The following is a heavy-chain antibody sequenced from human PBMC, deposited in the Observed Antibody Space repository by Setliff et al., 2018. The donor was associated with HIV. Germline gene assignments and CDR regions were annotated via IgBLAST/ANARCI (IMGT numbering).Heavy chain of an antibody. CDR3: AKGWGDSSGYYTGSYDMDV. D-gene: IGHD3-22*01. J-gene: IGHJ6*02. CDR1: GFTFSSYG. Sequence: GGSLRLSCEASGFTFSSYGMHWVRQAPGKGLEGVAFIRYDGSNKYDADSVKGRFTISRDNSKNTLYLQMNSRRAEDTAVYYCAKGWGDSSGYYTGSYDMDVWGQGTTVTVSS. V-gene: IGHV3-30*02. CDR2: IRYDGSNK.